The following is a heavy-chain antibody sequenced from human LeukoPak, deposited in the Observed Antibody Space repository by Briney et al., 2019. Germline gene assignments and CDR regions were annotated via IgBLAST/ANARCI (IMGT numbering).Heavy chain of an antibody. CDR3: ARDLWDLRFGERTNWYFDL. J-gene: IGHJ2*01. Sequence: SETLSLTCTVSGGSISSYYWSWIRQPAGKGLEWIGRIYTSGSTNYNPSLKSRVTMSVDTSTIQLSLKLSSVTAADTAVYYCARDLWDLRFGERTNWYFDLWGRGTLVTVSS. V-gene: IGHV4-4*07. CDR2: IYTSGST. D-gene: IGHD3-10*01. CDR1: GGSISSYY.